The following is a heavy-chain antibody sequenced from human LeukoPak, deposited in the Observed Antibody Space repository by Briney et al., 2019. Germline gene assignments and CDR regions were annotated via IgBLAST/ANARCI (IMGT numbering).Heavy chain of an antibody. CDR2: IKQDGSEK. J-gene: IGHJ4*02. CDR1: GFTFSSYW. Sequence: PGGSLRLPCAASGFTFSSYWMSWVRQAPGKGLEWVANIKQDGSEKYYVDSVKGRFTISRDNAKNSLYLQMNSLRAEDTAVYYCARMITTGYFDYWGQGTLVTVSS. D-gene: IGHD3-16*01. V-gene: IGHV3-7*01. CDR3: ARMITTGYFDY.